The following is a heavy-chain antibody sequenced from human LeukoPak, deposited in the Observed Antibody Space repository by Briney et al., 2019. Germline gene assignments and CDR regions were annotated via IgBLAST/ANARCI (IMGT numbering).Heavy chain of an antibody. J-gene: IGHJ4*02. V-gene: IGHV3-66*01. CDR1: GFTVSSNF. CDR3: ALGLVTDY. D-gene: IGHD3-9*01. Sequence: PGRSLRLSCAAAGFTVSSNFMSCVRHAPGEWLEWVSVIYSGGSTYYAYCVKGRFKISRENSKNTLYLQMNSLRVEDTVVYYCALGLVTDYWGQGNLVTVSS. CDR2: IYSGGST.